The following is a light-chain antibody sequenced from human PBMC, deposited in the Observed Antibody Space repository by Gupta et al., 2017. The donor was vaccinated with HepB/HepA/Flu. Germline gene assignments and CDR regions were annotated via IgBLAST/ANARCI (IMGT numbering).Light chain of an antibody. J-gene: IGKJ2*01. CDR2: AAS. Sequence: DIQVTQSPSSLSASVGDTVIITCRASQILSGYLNWYQQKPGKAPTLLIYAASKLWSGVPLRFSGSGSETDYTLTISGLQPDDFATYYCQQSYSAPRTFGQGTKLEI. CDR3: QQSYSAPRT. CDR1: QILSGY. V-gene: IGKV1-39*01.